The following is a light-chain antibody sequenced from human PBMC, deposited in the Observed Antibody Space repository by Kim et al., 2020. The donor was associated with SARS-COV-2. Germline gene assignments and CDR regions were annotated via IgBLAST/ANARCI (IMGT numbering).Light chain of an antibody. CDR2: ATS. CDR3: QQSYSTTVYT. Sequence: SVGDRVTITCRASQDISRYLNWYQQKPGKAPKLLIYATSTLHSGAPSRFSGSGSGTDFTLTISSLQPDDFATYYCQQSYSTTVYTFGQGTKVDIK. J-gene: IGKJ2*01. V-gene: IGKV1-39*01. CDR1: QDISRY.